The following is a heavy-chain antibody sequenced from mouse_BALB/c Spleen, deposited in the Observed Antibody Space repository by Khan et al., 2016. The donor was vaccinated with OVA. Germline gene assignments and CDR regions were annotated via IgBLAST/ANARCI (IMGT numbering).Heavy chain of an antibody. Sequence: QVQLKESGPGLVAPSQSLSITCTISGFSLTNYGVHWVRQPPGKGLEWLVVIWSDGSTTYNSALKSRLTINKDNSTSQVFLKMSSLQTDDTAMYFCAGQPYNDYNPMDYWGQGTSVTVSA. V-gene: IGHV2-6-1*01. CDR1: GFSLTNYG. CDR3: AGQPYNDYNPMDY. CDR2: IWSDGST. J-gene: IGHJ4*01. D-gene: IGHD2-10*01.